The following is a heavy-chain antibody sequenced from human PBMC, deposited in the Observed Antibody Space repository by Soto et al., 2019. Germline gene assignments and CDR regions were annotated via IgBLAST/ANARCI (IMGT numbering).Heavy chain of an antibody. CDR1: GGTFSSYT. D-gene: IGHD2-2*01. J-gene: IGHJ2*01. Sequence: QVQLVQSGAEVKKPGSSVKVSCKASGGTFSSYTISWVRQAPGQGLEWMGRIIPVLGLPNYAQKFQGRVTITAEKSTSTAYMELSSLRSEDTAVYYCARDRCSSTTCARSYWYFDRWGRGTLVTVTS. CDR3: ARDRCSSTTCARSYWYFDR. CDR2: IIPVLGLP. V-gene: IGHV1-69*08.